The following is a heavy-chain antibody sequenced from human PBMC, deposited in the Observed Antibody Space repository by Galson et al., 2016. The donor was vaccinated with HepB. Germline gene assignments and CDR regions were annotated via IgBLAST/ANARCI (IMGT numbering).Heavy chain of an antibody. CDR1: GGSISGSNYY. CDR2: MYNSGIT. CDR3: ARYRRSPKIRPSTRTRGAMDV. Sequence: ETLSLTCTVSGGSISGSNYYWGWIRQPPGKGLEWMGSMYNSGITHYNPSLKSPVTISVDTSKMQFSLRLISVTAADTAVYYCARYRRSPKIRPSTRTRGAMDVWGQGNPVIVSS. D-gene: IGHD1-7*01. J-gene: IGHJ6*02. V-gene: IGHV4-39*01.